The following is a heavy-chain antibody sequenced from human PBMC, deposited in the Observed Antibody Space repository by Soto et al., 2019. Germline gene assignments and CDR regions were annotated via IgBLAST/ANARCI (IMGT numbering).Heavy chain of an antibody. J-gene: IGHJ4*02. CDR1: GFTFTSSA. V-gene: IGHV1-58*02. CDR3: ARSIVVVTALDY. CDR2: IVVGSGNT. Sequence: GASVKVSCKASGFTFTSSAMQWVRQARGQRLEWIGWIVVGSGNTNYAQKFQERVTITRDMSTSTAYMELSSLRSEDTAVYYCARSIVVVTALDYWGQGTLVTAPQ. D-gene: IGHD2-21*02.